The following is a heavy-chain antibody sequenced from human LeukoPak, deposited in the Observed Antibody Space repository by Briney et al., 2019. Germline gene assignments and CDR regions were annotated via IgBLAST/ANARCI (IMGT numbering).Heavy chain of an antibody. J-gene: IGHJ4*02. CDR3: AKAPSAHWPSDY. Sequence: ASVKVSCKASGYTFTSYYMHWVRQAPGQGLEWMGIINPSGGSTSYAQKFQGRVTMTRDTSTSTVYMELRSLKSDDTAVYYCAKAPSAHWPSDYWGQGTLVTVSS. V-gene: IGHV1-46*01. D-gene: IGHD1-1*01. CDR1: GYTFTSYY. CDR2: INPSGGST.